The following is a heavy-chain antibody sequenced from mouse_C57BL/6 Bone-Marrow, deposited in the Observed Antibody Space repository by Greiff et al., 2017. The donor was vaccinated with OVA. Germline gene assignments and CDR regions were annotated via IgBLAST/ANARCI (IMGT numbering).Heavy chain of an antibody. J-gene: IGHJ3*01. D-gene: IGHD1-2*01. CDR2: INPNYGTT. CDR3: ARLGLRITTAPFAY. Sequence: EVQLQESGPELVKPGASVKISCKASGYSFTDYNMNWVKQSTGQSLEWIGVINPNYGTTSYNQKFKGKATLTVDQSSSTAYMQLNSLTSEDSAVYYCARLGLRITTAPFAYWGQGTLVTVSA. V-gene: IGHV1-39*01. CDR1: GYSFTDYN.